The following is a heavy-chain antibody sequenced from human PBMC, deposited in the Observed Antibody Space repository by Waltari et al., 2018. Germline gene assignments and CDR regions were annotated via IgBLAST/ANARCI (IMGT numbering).Heavy chain of an antibody. J-gene: IGHJ4*02. D-gene: IGHD3-10*01. CDR2: ISRGGTNR. Sequence: EVQLVESGGGLVQPGGSLRLSCAASGFTFSSYEMNWVRQAPGEGLEWVSYISRGGTNRFYAWSVKGRFTISRDNVKNSLYLHMNSLRVEDTAVYYCARERSVTGKGNLDYWGQGTLVTVSS. CDR1: GFTFSSYE. CDR3: ARERSVTGKGNLDY. V-gene: IGHV3-48*03.